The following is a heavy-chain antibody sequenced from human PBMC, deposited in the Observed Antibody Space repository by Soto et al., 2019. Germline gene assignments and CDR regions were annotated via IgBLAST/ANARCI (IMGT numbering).Heavy chain of an antibody. Sequence: HPGGSLRLSCAASGFTFSSYAMSWVRQAPGKGLEWVSAISGSGGSTYYADSVKGRFTISRDNSKNTLYLQMNSLRAEDTAVYYSAKEVLEQWLADDAFDIWGQGTMVTVSS. V-gene: IGHV3-23*01. CDR3: AKEVLEQWLADDAFDI. CDR1: GFTFSSYA. J-gene: IGHJ3*02. D-gene: IGHD6-19*01. CDR2: ISGSGGST.